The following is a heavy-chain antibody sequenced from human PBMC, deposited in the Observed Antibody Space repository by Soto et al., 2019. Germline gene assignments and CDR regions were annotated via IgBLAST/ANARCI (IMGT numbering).Heavy chain of an antibody. J-gene: IGHJ3*02. D-gene: IGHD3-16*02. Sequence: QVQLVQSGAEVKKPGASVKVSCKASGYTFTSYGISWVRPAPGQGLAWMGWISAYNGNTNYAPKLQGRVTMTTDTSTSTAYMELRCLRSDDTAVYYCARAPYLGGYYYICGSYRYGNAFDIWGHGTMVTVSS. CDR3: ARAPYLGGYYYICGSYRYGNAFDI. V-gene: IGHV1-18*01. CDR2: ISAYNGNT. CDR1: GYTFTSYG.